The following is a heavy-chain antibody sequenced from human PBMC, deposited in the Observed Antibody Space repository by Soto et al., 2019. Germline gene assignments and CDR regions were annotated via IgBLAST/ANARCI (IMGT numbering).Heavy chain of an antibody. CDR1: GFILSRNY. V-gene: IGHV3-66*01. CDR2: IYSGGST. Sequence: PGGALRLPWAGSGFILSRNYMRLGRHAPGKRLEWVSVIYSGGSTYYADSVKGRFTISRDNSKNTLYLQMNSLRAEDTAVYYCARDDSQSNYVFWSGPHPSDYLDFWGKGTTVTVSS. D-gene: IGHD3-3*01. CDR3: ARDDSQSNYVFWSGPHPSDYLDF. J-gene: IGHJ6*03.